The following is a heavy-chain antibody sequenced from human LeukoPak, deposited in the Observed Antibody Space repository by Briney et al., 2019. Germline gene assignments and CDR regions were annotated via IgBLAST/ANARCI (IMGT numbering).Heavy chain of an antibody. D-gene: IGHD6-19*01. CDR3: ARERQWLIEYYFDY. J-gene: IGHJ4*02. Sequence: SETLSLTCTVSGGSISSYYWSWIRQPAGKGLEWIGRIYTSGSTNYNPSLKSRVTMSVDTSKNQFSLKLSSVTAADTAVYYCARERQWLIEYYFDYWGQGTLVTVSS. CDR1: GGSISSYY. CDR2: IYTSGST. V-gene: IGHV4-4*07.